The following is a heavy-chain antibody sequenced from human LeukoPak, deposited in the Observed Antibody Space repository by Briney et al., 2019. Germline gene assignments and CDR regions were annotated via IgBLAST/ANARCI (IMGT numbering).Heavy chain of an antibody. J-gene: IGHJ4*02. CDR2: ARNKPNSDTT. V-gene: IGHV3-72*01. D-gene: IGHD3-3*01. Sequence: PGGSLRLSCAASGFFFSDHYMDWVRQAPGKGLEWVGRARNKPNSDTTDYAASVKGRFTISRDDSKNSLYLQMNNLKTDDTAVYYCARVDVLREPSNDYWGQGTLVTVSS. CDR3: ARVDVLREPSNDY. CDR1: GFFFSDHY.